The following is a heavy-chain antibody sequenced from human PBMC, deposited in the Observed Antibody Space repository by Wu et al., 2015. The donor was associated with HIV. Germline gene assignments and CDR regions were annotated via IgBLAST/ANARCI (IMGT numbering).Heavy chain of an antibody. Sequence: LVQSGPEAKRPGASVKVSCKASYILTTYPIAWVRQAPGQRLEWMGWMAPSSGHIQPAQKFQGRIYMSTNNSAHTAYMELRSLTSDDAAIYFCARVQFDPDYYTYFDLWAEGTLSLSPQ. D-gene: IGHD4/OR15-4a*01. CDR2: MAPSSGHI. V-gene: IGHV1-18*01. CDR1: YILTTYP. CDR3: ARVQFDPDYYTYFDL. J-gene: IGHJ5*01.